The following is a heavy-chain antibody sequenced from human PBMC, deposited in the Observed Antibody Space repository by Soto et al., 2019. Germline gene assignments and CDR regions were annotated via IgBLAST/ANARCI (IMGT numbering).Heavy chain of an antibody. J-gene: IGHJ4*02. D-gene: IGHD4-17*01. CDR1: GFTVSSNY. V-gene: IGHV3-66*01. CDR2: IYSGGST. Sequence: EVQLVESGGGLVQPGGSLRLSCAASGFTVSSNYMSWVRQAPGKGLEWVSVIYSGGSTYYADSVKGRFTISRDNSKNTLYLQMNSLRAEDTAVYSCARDLRTTVFVYWGQGTLVTVSS. CDR3: ARDLRTTVFVY.